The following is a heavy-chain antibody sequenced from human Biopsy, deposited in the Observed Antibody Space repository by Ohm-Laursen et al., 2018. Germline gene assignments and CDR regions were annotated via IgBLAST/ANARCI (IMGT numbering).Heavy chain of an antibody. CDR1: GGSLSSYS. Sequence: GILSLTCPVSGGSLSSYSWSWIRQPAGKGLEWIGQIYTSGITNYNPSLKSRVTMSVDTSKNKFSLRVSSVTAADTAVYYCARDRDRRGWFDPWGQGTLVTVSS. CDR2: IYTSGIT. V-gene: IGHV4-4*07. J-gene: IGHJ5*02. CDR3: ARDRDRRGWFDP. D-gene: IGHD1-14*01.